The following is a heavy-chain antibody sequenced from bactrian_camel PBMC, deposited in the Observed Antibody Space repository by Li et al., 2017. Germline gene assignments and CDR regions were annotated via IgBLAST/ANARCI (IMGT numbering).Heavy chain of an antibody. CDR3: AADPRICAGYIPRVG. Sequence: QVQLVESGGGSVQAGGSLTLSCAISGDTYSGNCMGWFRQAPPNEREGVAAIDYDGDTTYRTAVKGRFNISKDHAENTLYLQMNSLKPEDTGMYFCAADPRICAGYIPRVGWGRGTQVTVS. D-gene: IGHD5*01. CDR2: IDYDGDT. CDR1: GDTYSGNC. J-gene: IGHJ4*01. V-gene: IGHV3S53*01.